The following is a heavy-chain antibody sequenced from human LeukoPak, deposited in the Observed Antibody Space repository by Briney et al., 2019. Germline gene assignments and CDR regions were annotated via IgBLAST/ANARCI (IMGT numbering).Heavy chain of an antibody. CDR3: ARHGDYGGSGFQH. D-gene: IGHD4-23*01. Sequence: PSETLSLTCAVYGGSFSGYYWSWIRQPPGKGLEWIGYIYTSGSTNYNPSLKSRVTISVDTSKNQFSLKLSSVTAADTAVYYCARHGDYGGSGFQHWGQGTLVTVSS. CDR1: GGSFSGYY. J-gene: IGHJ1*01. V-gene: IGHV4-4*09. CDR2: IYTSGST.